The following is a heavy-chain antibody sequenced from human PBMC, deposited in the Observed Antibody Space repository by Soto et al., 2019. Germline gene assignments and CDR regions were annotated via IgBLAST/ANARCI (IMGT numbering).Heavy chain of an antibody. CDR2: IIPIFGTA. CDR3: ARDQVTGLIAVAGFYGMDV. D-gene: IGHD6-19*01. V-gene: IGHV1-69*01. J-gene: IGHJ6*02. CDR1: GGTFSSYA. Sequence: QVQLVQSGAEVKKPGSSVKVSCKASGGTFSSYAISWVRQAPGQGLEWMGGIIPIFGTANYAQQFQGRVTITADESTSTANMELSSLRSEDTAVYYCARDQVTGLIAVAGFYGMDVWGQGTTVTDSS.